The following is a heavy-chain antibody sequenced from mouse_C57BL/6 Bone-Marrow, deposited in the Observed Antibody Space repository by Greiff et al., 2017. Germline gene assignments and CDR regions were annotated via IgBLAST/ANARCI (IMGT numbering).Heavy chain of an antibody. D-gene: IGHD4-1*01. CDR1: GYTFTSYW. Sequence: QVQLQQPGAELVKPGASVKMSCKASGYTFTSYWITWVKQRPGQGLEWIGDIYPGSGSTNYNEKFKSKATLTVDTSSSTAYMQRSSLTSEDAAVYYCAGTGKNRDYWGQGTTLTVSS. CDR3: AGTGKNRDY. V-gene: IGHV1-55*01. J-gene: IGHJ2*01. CDR2: IYPGSGST.